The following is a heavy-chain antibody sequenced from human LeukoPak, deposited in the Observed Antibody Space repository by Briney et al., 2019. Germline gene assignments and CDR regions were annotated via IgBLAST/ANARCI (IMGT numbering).Heavy chain of an antibody. J-gene: IGHJ4*02. CDR1: GGTFSSYA. CDR3: ARVGVYGDYSIDY. V-gene: IGHV1-69*01. D-gene: IGHD4-17*01. Sequence: SVKVSCKASGGTFSSYAISWVRQAPGQGLEWMGGIIPIFGTANYAQKFRGRVTITADESTSTAYMELSSLRSEDTAVYYCARVGVYGDYSIDYWGQGTLVTVSS. CDR2: IIPIFGTA.